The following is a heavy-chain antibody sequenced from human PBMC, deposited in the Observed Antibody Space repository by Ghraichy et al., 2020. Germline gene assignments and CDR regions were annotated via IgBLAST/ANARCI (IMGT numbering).Heavy chain of an antibody. D-gene: IGHD6-19*01. Sequence: SETLSLTCTVSGGSISSYYWSWIRQPPGKGLEWIGYIYYSGSTNYNPSLKSRVTISVDTSKNQFSLKLSSVTAADTAVYYCARRYSSGWYLDYWGQGTLVTVSS. CDR3: ARRYSSGWYLDY. V-gene: IGHV4-59*08. J-gene: IGHJ4*02. CDR2: IYYSGST. CDR1: GGSISSYY.